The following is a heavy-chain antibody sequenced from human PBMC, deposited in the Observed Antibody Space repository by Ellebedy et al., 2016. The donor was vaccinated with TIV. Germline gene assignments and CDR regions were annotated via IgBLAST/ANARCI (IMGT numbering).Heavy chain of an antibody. Sequence: SETLSLTCSVSGDSIISSAYYWGWIRQPPGKGLEWIGSISYSGYTQYNPPLKSRVTMSVDTSKNQFSLRLSSVTATDTAVYYCARWFGELLYVRWFDPWGQGTLVTVSS. J-gene: IGHJ5*02. CDR1: GDSIISSAYY. V-gene: IGHV4-39*01. CDR3: ARWFGELLYVRWFDP. CDR2: ISYSGYT. D-gene: IGHD3-10*01.